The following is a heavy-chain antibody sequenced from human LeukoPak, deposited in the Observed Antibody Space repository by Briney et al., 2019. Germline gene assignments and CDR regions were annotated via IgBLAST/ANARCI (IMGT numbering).Heavy chain of an antibody. V-gene: IGHV3-23*01. CDR3: AKGQERESRLDS. CDR2: ISNSGGST. D-gene: IGHD1-1*01. Sequence: GGSLRLSCAASGFTFSSYGMHWVRQAPGKGLEWVSGISNSGGSTYYADSVKGRFTISRDNSKNTLYLQMNSLRAEDTALYYCAKGQERESRLDSWGQGTLVTVSS. CDR1: GFTFSSYG. J-gene: IGHJ4*02.